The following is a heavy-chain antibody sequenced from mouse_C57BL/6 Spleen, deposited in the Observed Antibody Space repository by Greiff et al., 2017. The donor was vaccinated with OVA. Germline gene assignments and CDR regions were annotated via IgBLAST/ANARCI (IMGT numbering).Heavy chain of an antibody. D-gene: IGHD3-2*02. Sequence: QVQLKQSGAELARPGASVKLSCKASGYTFTSYGISWVKQRTGQGLEWIGEIYPRSGNTYYNEKFKGKATLTADKSSSTAYMELRSLTSEDSAVYFCARGGPAQAPFDYWGQGTTLTVSS. CDR3: ARGGPAQAPFDY. J-gene: IGHJ2*01. CDR1: GYTFTSYG. CDR2: IYPRSGNT. V-gene: IGHV1-81*01.